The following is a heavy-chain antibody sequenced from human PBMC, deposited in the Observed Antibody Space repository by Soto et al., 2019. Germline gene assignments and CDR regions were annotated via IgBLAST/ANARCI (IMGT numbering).Heavy chain of an antibody. V-gene: IGHV3-21*06. CDR2: ISSTTNYI. Sequence: EGSLRLSCAASGFTFTRYSMNWVRQAPGKGLEWVSSISSTTNYIYYGDSMKGRFAISRDNAKNSLYLEMNSLRAEDTAVYYCARESEDLTSNFDYWGQGTLVTVSS. J-gene: IGHJ4*02. CDR3: ARESEDLTSNFDY. CDR1: GFTFTRYS.